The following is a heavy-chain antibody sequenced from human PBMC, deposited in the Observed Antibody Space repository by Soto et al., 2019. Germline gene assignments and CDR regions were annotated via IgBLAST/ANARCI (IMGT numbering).Heavy chain of an antibody. CDR2: ISYDGSNK. V-gene: IGHV3-30*18. CDR1: GFTFSTNG. J-gene: IGHJ4*02. D-gene: IGHD3-16*01. CDR3: AKDRVQSGLGEVDY. Sequence: QVQVVESGGGVVQPGRSLRLSCAASGFTFSTNGMHWVRQAPGKGLEWVAVISYDGSNKYYADSVKGRLTISRDNSKNTLYLQMNSLRAEDTAVYYCAKDRVQSGLGEVDYWGQGTLVTDSS.